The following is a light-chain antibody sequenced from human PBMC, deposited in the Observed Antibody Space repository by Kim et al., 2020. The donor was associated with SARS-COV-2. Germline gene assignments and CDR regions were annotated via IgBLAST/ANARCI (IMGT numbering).Light chain of an antibody. CDR1: QSGSPSY. CDR3: QQYGISPWT. J-gene: IGKJ1*01. V-gene: IGKV3-20*01. CDR2: GAS. Sequence: RDAPPFPASQSGSPSYLGWYNHRPGQAPRLLISGASSRATGIPDRFSGSGSGTDCTLTISRLEPEDFAVYYCQQYGISPWTFVQGTKVDIK.